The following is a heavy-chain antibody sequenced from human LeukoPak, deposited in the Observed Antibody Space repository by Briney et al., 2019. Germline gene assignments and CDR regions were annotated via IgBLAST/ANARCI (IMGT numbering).Heavy chain of an antibody. CDR3: ARDSPGYGAYVS. CDR2: IKEDGSRE. V-gene: IGHV3-7*01. D-gene: IGHD5-12*01. Sequence: GGCLRLSCAASGFTFSTYWMTSVRQAPGKGLGWVANIKEDGSREYYVDSVKGRFTISRDNAKNSLYLQMDSLTAEDTAVYYCARDSPGYGAYVSWGQGTLVSVSS. CDR1: GFTFSTYW. J-gene: IGHJ1*01.